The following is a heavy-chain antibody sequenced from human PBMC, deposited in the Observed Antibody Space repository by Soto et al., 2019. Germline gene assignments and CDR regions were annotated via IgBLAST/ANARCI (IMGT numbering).Heavy chain of an antibody. Sequence: SETLSLTCTVSGGSMRNYFWTWIRQPPGKGLEWIGYIHYSGTTSFFPSYNPSLRSRVTIPEDTSKNQFSLKLLSVTTADTAVYFCAAGEASSRNLAPYYLDFWGQGTLVTVSS. CDR1: GGSMRNYF. J-gene: IGHJ4*02. CDR3: AAGEASSRNLAPYYLDF. V-gene: IGHV4-59*01. CDR2: IHYSGTT. D-gene: IGHD6-13*01.